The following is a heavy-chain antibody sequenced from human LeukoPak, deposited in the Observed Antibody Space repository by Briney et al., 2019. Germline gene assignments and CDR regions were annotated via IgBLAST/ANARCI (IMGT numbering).Heavy chain of an antibody. CDR3: ARSGVPAAMGRYYFDY. D-gene: IGHD2-2*01. CDR2: IYHGGTT. CDR1: GDSIITTSYF. Sequence: SETLSLTCTVSGDSIITTSYFWGWIRQPPGKGLQWIGSIYHGGTTNYNPSLKSRVTLSVDTSKNQFSLKLSSVTAADTAVYYCARSGVPAAMGRYYFDYWGQGTLVTVSS. V-gene: IGHV4-39*01. J-gene: IGHJ4*02.